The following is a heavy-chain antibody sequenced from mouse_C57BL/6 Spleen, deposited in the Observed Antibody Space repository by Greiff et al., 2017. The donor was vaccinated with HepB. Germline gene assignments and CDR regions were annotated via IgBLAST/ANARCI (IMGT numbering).Heavy chain of an antibody. J-gene: IGHJ4*01. CDR3: AREWIYRAMDY. CDR1: GFTFSSYA. V-gene: IGHV5-4*01. Sequence: EVKLVESGGGLVKPGGSLKLYCAASGFTFSSYAMSWVRQTPEKRLEWVANISDGGSYTYYPDNVKGRFTNSRDNAKNNRYLQMSHLKSEDTAMYYCAREWIYRAMDYWGQGTSFTVSS. CDR2: ISDGGSYT. D-gene: IGHD2-3*01.